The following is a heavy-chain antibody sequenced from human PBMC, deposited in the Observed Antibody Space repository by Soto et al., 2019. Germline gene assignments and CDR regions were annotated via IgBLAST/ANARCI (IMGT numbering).Heavy chain of an antibody. J-gene: IGHJ4*02. CDR1: GGSISSYY. V-gene: IGHV4-59*01. D-gene: IGHD3-9*01. CDR3: ARATYYDILTGYDY. CDR2: IYYSGST. Sequence: PSETLSLTCTVSGGSISSYYWSWIRQPPGKGLEWIGYIYYSGSTNYNPSLKSRVTISVDTSKNQFSLKLSSVTAADTAVYYCARATYYDILTGYDYWGQGTLVTVSS.